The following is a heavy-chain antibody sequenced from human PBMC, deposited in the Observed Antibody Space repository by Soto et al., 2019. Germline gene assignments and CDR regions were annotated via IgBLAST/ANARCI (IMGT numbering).Heavy chain of an antibody. CDR2: ITPIFGTA. CDR3: ARGWGYDTSDYYYAY. CDR1: GGTFSRYA. D-gene: IGHD3-22*01. Sequence: QVQLIQSGAEVKKPGSSVKVSCKAYGGTFSRYAISWVRQAPGQGLEWMGGITPIFGTANYAQKFQGRVGINADESTRTSYMELRSLRSGDTAVYYCARGWGYDTSDYYYAYWGQGTLITVSS. V-gene: IGHV1-69*01. J-gene: IGHJ4*02.